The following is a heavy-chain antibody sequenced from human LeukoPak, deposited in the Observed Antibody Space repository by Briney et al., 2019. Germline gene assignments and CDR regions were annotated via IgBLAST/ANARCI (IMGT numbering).Heavy chain of an antibody. J-gene: IGHJ4*02. CDR3: TSDPHYYDSSGYSN. CDR2: IRSKAYGGTT. Sequence: PGGSLRLSCTASGFTFGDYAMSWVRQAPGKGLEWVGFIRSKAYGGTTEYAASVKGRFTISRDDSKSIAYLQMNSLKTEDTAVYYCTSDPHYYDSSGYSNWGQGTLVTVSS. CDR1: GFTFGDYA. D-gene: IGHD3-22*01. V-gene: IGHV3-49*04.